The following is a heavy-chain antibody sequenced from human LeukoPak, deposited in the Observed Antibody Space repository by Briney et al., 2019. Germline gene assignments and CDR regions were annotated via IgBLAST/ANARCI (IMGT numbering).Heavy chain of an antibody. J-gene: IGHJ4*02. V-gene: IGHV3-73*01. D-gene: IGHD1-1*01. CDR1: GVIFSGSA. CDR3: TKLSGDNHFAY. Sequence: GGSLTLSCAASGVIFSGSAIHWVRQASGKGLEWVGRIKSKDEAYDTAYAASLKSSYTISRDDSTNTAYLQINGLRTEDTAVYYCTKLSGDNHFAYWGQGTLVPVSS. CDR2: IKSKDEAYDT.